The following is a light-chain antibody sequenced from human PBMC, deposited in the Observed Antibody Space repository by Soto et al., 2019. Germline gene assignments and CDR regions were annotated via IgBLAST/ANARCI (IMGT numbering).Light chain of an antibody. CDR1: SFDVGGYSY. V-gene: IGLV2-8*01. Sequence: QSVLTQPPSASGSPGQSVTISFTGTSFDVGGYSYVSWYQQHPGKAPKLILFEVSKRPSGVPDRFSGSKSGNTASLTVSGLQAEDEADYYCSSYAGRDYAVFGGGTQLTVL. CDR3: SSYAGRDYAV. CDR2: EVS. J-gene: IGLJ7*01.